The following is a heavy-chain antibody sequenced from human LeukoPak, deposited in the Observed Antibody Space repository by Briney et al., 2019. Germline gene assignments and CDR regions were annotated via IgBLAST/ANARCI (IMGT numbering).Heavy chain of an antibody. D-gene: IGHD5-12*01. Sequence: ASVKVSCKPSGYTFTGYYMHWVRQAPGQGLEWMGWINPNTIATSYSQTFQGRVSMTRDTSISTACMELSRLTFDDTAIYYCARGVDGLDYWGQGTLVTVSS. CDR3: ARGVDGLDY. J-gene: IGHJ4*02. CDR2: INPNTIAT. CDR1: GYTFTGYY. V-gene: IGHV1-2*02.